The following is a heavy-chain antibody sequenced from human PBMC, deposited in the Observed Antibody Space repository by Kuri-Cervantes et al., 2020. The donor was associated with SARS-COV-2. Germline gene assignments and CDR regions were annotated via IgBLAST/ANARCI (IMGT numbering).Heavy chain of an antibody. CDR2: ISHDGKNK. CDR1: GLTVNEAW. V-gene: IGHV3-30*18. J-gene: IGHJ4*02. Sequence: GESLKISCAVSGLTVNEAWMGWVRQAPGKGLEWVAVISHDGKNKKCIASGKGRFTISRDNSQNTLYLHMKSLRSEDTAMYYCAKDRVGVQDFWGQGTLVTVSS. CDR3: AKDRVGVQDF. D-gene: IGHD2-21*01.